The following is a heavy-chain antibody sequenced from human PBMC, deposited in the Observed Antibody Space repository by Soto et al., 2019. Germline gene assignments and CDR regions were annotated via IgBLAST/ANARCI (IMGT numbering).Heavy chain of an antibody. V-gene: IGHV3-23*01. J-gene: IGHJ5*02. Sequence: EVRLLESGGGLVQPGGSLRLSCAASGLTVGSSAMTWVRQAPGKGLEWISSLSGDGKATYYADSVKGRFTISRDISKNTLFLQRDSLGVEDTAIYFCARITRSWGQGTRVTVSS. D-gene: IGHD3-3*01. CDR1: GLTVGSSA. CDR2: LSGDGKAT. CDR3: ARITRS.